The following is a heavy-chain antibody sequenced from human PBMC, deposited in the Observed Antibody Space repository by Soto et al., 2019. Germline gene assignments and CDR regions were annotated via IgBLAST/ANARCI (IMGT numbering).Heavy chain of an antibody. CDR3: ARSVPAAPFDI. Sequence: EVQLVESGAGLVKPGGSLRLSCAASGFTFSSYSMNWVRQAPGKGLEWVSSISSSSDYIFYADSVKGRFTISRDNAKNSLYLQMNSLRAEDTAVYYCARSVPAAPFDIWGQGTMVIVSS. V-gene: IGHV3-21*01. J-gene: IGHJ3*02. CDR1: GFTFSSYS. CDR2: ISSSSDYI. D-gene: IGHD2-2*01.